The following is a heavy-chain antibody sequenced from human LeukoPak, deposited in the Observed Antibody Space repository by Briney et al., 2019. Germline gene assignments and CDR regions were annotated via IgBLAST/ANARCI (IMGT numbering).Heavy chain of an antibody. Sequence: ASVKVSCKASGYTFTSYDINWVRQATGQGLEWMGWMSPNSGDTGYAQKLQGRVTMTTDTSTSTAYMELRSLRSDDTAVYYCARAGKWLLNNWFDPWGQGTLVTVSS. CDR3: ARAGKWLLNNWFDP. J-gene: IGHJ5*02. CDR2: MSPNSGDT. V-gene: IGHV1-8*01. CDR1: GYTFTSYD. D-gene: IGHD6-19*01.